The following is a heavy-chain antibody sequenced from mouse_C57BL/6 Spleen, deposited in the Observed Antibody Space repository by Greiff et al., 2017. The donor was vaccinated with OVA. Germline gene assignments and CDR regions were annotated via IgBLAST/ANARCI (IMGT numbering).Heavy chain of an antibody. D-gene: IGHD1-1*01. Sequence: VQRVESGGGLVKPGGSLKLSCAAYGFTFSDYGMHWVRQAPERGLERVAYISSGSSTIYYADTVKGRFTISRDNAKNTLFVQMTSLRSEDTAMYYCASGVYLAGFAYWGQGTLVNVSA. CDR1: GFTFSDYG. CDR3: ASGVYLAGFAY. CDR2: ISSGSSTI. J-gene: IGHJ3*01. V-gene: IGHV5-17*01.